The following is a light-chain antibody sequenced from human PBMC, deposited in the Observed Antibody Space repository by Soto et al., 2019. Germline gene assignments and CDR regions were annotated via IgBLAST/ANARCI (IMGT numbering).Light chain of an antibody. Sequence: QSVLTQPPSVYGAPGQRVTISCTGSSSNIGAGYHIHWYQQLPRTAPKLLIYDNINRPSGVPDRFSGSKSGTSASLAITGLQAEDEGDYYCQSYDSSLSGVIFGGGTQLTV. J-gene: IGLJ2*01. V-gene: IGLV1-40*01. CDR2: DNI. CDR1: SSNIGAGYH. CDR3: QSYDSSLSGVI.